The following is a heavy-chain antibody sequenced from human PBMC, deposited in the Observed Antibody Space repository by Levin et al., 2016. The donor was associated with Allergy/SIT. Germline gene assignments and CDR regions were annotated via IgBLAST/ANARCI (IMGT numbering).Heavy chain of an antibody. CDR3: ARDQPYDFWSGYGNWFDP. CDR1: GYTFTSYA. CDR2: INTNTGNP. Sequence: ASVKVSCKASGYTFTSYAMNWVRQAPGQGLEWMGWINTNTGNPTYAQGFTGRLVFSLDTSVSTAYLQISSLKAEDTAVYYCARDQPYDFWSGYGNWFDPWGQGTLVTVSS. D-gene: IGHD3-3*01. J-gene: IGHJ5*02. V-gene: IGHV7-4-1*02.